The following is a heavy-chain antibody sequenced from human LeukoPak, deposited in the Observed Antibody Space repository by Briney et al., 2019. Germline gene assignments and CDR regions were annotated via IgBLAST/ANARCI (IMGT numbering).Heavy chain of an antibody. CDR3: AREADRGGADYFDY. CDR1: GFTFSSYE. CDR2: ISSSGSTI. V-gene: IGHV3-48*03. D-gene: IGHD3-22*01. J-gene: IGHJ4*02. Sequence: PGGSLRLSCAASGFTFSSYEMNWVRQAPGKGLEWVSYISSSGSTIYYADSVKGRFTISRDNAKNSLYLQMNSLRAEDTAVYYCAREADRGGADYFDYWGQGTLVTVSS.